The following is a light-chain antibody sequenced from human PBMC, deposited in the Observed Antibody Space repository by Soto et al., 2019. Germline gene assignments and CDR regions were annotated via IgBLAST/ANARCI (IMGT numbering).Light chain of an antibody. CDR2: GAS. CDR1: QGVTSN. CDR3: QQYNPWPRT. Sequence: ETVMTQSPATLSVSPGEGATLSCRASQGVTSNLAWYQQKPGQAPRLLIYGASTRATGIPARFSGSGSGTEFTLTISSLQSEDFAFYYCQQYNPWPRTFGQGTKVEIK. J-gene: IGKJ1*01. V-gene: IGKV3-15*01.